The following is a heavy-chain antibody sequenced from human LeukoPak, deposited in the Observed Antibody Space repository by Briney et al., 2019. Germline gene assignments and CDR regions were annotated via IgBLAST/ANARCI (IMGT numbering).Heavy chain of an antibody. V-gene: IGHV3-30*02. CDR1: GLIFSNYG. J-gene: IGHJ6*04. Sequence: GGSLRLSCVAPGLIFSNYGMHWVRQAPGKGLDWVSFIRYDGNEKQYADSMRGRVTISRDNSKGTLFLQMTSLRPGDTAVYYCAKAYGSRLLKGDHQNMDVWGKGTTVIVSS. D-gene: IGHD2-21*02. CDR2: IRYDGNEK. CDR3: AKAYGSRLLKGDHQNMDV.